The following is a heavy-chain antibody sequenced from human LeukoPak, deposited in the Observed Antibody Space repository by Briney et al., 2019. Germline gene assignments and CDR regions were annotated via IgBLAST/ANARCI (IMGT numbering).Heavy chain of an antibody. D-gene: IGHD6-13*01. CDR1: ADSISPYY. CDR2: INYSGTT. Sequence: SGTLSRTCTVSADSISPYYWHWIRQPPGKGLEWIGYINYSGTTDYNPSLKSRVTISVDTSKKQLFLRLRSMTAADTAVYYCAREYSSFEYWGRGTLVTVSS. CDR3: AREYSSFEY. V-gene: IGHV4-59*01. J-gene: IGHJ4*02.